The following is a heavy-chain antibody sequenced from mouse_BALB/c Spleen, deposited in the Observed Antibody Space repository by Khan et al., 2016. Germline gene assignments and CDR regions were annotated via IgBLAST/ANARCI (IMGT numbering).Heavy chain of an antibody. CDR3: AREGLRRGFAY. CDR1: GFTFSDYY. J-gene: IGHJ3*01. D-gene: IGHD2-4*01. V-gene: IGHV5-4*02. Sequence: EVELVESGGGLVKPGGSLKLSCAASGFTFSDYYMYWVRKTPEKRLEWVATISDGGSYTYYPDSVKGRFNISRDSAKKHLYLQMSSMKSEATAMYYCAREGLRRGFAYWGQGTLVTVSA. CDR2: ISDGGSYT.